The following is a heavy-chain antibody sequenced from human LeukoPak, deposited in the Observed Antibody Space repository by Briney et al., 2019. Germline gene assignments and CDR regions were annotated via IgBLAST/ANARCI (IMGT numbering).Heavy chain of an antibody. J-gene: IGHJ4*02. Sequence: GGSLRLSCAASGFTVSSKYMSWVRQAPGKGLEWVSVIYSGGSTYYVDSVKGRFTISRDNAKNSLYLQMNSLRAEDTAVYYCARADTYYYDSRGYYTFDYWGQGTLVTVSS. CDR3: ARADTYYYDSRGYYTFDY. D-gene: IGHD3-22*01. V-gene: IGHV3-66*01. CDR1: GFTVSSKY. CDR2: IYSGGST.